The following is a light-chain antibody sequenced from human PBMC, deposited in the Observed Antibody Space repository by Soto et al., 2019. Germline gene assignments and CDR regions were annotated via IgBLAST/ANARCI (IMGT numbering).Light chain of an antibody. CDR1: QSVNNNY. V-gene: IGKV3-20*01. Sequence: EIVLTQSPGTLSLSPGERATLSCRASQSVNNNYFAWYQQKPGQAPRLLIYGASSRATAIPARFSGSGSGTDFSLTISRLAPDDFAVYYCQQYGTSPVTFGGGTKVEIK. CDR3: QQYGTSPVT. J-gene: IGKJ4*01. CDR2: GAS.